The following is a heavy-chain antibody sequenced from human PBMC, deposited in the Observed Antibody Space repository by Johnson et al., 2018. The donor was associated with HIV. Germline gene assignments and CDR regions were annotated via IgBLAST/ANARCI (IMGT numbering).Heavy chain of an antibody. CDR2: ITWNSGRI. D-gene: IGHD6-13*01. V-gene: IGHV3-9*01. CDR1: GFTFDDYA. Sequence: VQLVESGGGVVQPGRSLRLSCAASGFTFDDYAMHWVRQAPGKGLEWVSGITWNSGRIAYADSVKGRFTISRDNAKNSLYLQMNSLRAEDTALYYCAKVVTSSSSWQDDAFDIWGQGTVVTVSS. J-gene: IGHJ3*02. CDR3: AKVVTSSSSWQDDAFDI.